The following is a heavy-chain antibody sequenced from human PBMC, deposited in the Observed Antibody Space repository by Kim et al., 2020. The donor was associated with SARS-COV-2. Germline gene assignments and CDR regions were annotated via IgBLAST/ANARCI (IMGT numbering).Heavy chain of an antibody. D-gene: IGHD1-26*01. Sequence: TYYNPSLKSRVTISVDTSKNQFSLKLSSVTAADTAVYYCARSLGARQIDYWGQGTLVTVSS. CDR2: T. J-gene: IGHJ4*02. V-gene: IGHV4-39*01. CDR3: ARSLGARQIDY.